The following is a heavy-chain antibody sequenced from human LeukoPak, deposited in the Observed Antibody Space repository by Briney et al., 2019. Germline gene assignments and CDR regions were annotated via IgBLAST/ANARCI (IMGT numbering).Heavy chain of an antibody. Sequence: PSETLSLTCTVSGGSISSSSYYWGWIRQPPGKGLEWIGSIYYSGSTYYNPSLKSRVTISVDTSKNQFSLKLSSVTAADTAVYYCARHLALVVPAAIGYWGQGTLVTVSS. J-gene: IGHJ4*02. CDR2: IYYSGST. CDR3: ARHLALVVPAAIGY. CDR1: GGSISSSSYY. D-gene: IGHD2-2*02. V-gene: IGHV4-39*01.